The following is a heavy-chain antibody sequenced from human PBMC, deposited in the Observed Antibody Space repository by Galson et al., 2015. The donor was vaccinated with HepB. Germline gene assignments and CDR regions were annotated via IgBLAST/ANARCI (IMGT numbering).Heavy chain of an antibody. CDR3: AREGLGYCSSTSCYYFDY. D-gene: IGHD2-2*01. J-gene: IGHJ4*02. Sequence: SLRLSCAASGFTFSSYGMHWVRQAPGKGLEWVAVIWYDGSNKYYADSVKGRFTISRDNSKNTLYLQMNSLRAEDTAVYYCAREGLGYCSSTSCYYFDYWGQGTLVTVSS. CDR1: GFTFSSYG. V-gene: IGHV3-33*01. CDR2: IWYDGSNK.